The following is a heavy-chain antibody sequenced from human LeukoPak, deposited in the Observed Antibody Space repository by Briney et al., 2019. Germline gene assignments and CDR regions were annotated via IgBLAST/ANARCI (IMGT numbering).Heavy chain of an antibody. Sequence: PSETLSLTCAVYGGSLSGYYWSWIRQPPGKGLEWIGEINHSGSTNYNPSLKSRVTISVDTSKNQFSLKLSSVTAADTAVYYCARVSGAIVNSYYFDYWGQGTLVTVSS. CDR3: ARVSGAIVNSYYFDY. CDR2: INHSGST. D-gene: IGHD5-18*01. J-gene: IGHJ4*02. V-gene: IGHV4-34*01. CDR1: GGSLSGYY.